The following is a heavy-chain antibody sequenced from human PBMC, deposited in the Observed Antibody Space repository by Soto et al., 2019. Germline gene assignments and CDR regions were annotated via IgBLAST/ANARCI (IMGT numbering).Heavy chain of an antibody. J-gene: IGHJ2*01. CDR2: INPYSGVT. Sequence: QVQLVQSGAEVKKPGASVEVSCKASGYTFTDYFIHWVRQAPGQGLEWMGWINPYSGVTDYGQNFQGRVTMTRDTSISTAYLELNRLRSDDTAVYYCASPKGSSGYNWYFDLWGRGTLVTVSS. D-gene: IGHD3-22*01. CDR3: ASPKGSSGYNWYFDL. V-gene: IGHV1-2*02. CDR1: GYTFTDYF.